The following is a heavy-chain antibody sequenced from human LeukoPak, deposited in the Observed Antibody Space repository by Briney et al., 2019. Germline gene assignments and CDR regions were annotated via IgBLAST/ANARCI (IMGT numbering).Heavy chain of an antibody. CDR1: GYTFTGYY. V-gene: IGHV1-2*02. CDR2: INPNSGGT. CDR3: ARGDYYDDCGYSD. J-gene: IGHJ4*02. Sequence: ASVKVSCKASGYTFTGYYMHWVRQAPGQGLEWMGWINPNSGGTNYAQKFQGRITMTRDTSISTAYMELSRLRSDDTAVYYCARGDYYDDCGYSDWGQGTLVTVSS. D-gene: IGHD3-22*01.